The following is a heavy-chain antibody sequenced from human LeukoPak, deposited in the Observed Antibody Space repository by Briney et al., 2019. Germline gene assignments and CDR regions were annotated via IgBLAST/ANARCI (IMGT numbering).Heavy chain of an antibody. CDR2: ISAYNGNT. CDR1: GYTFTSYG. J-gene: IGHJ6*02. D-gene: IGHD6-13*01. V-gene: IGHV1-18*01. CDR3: ATGTWVAAAGPTYNYYYYGMDV. Sequence: ASVKVSCKASGYTFTSYGISWVRQAPGQGLEWMGWISAYNGNTNYAQKLQGRVTMTEDTSTDTAYMELSSLRSEDTAVYYCATGTWVAAAGPTYNYYYYGMDVWGQGTTVTVSS.